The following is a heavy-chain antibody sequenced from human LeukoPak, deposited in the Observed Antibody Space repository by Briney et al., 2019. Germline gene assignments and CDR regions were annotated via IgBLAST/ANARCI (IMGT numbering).Heavy chain of an antibody. V-gene: IGHV3-9*01. Sequence: SGGSLRLSCAASGFIFSSYAMSWVRQAPGKGLEWVSGISWNSGGIGYADSVKGRFTISRDNAKKSLYLQMNSLRTEDTALYYCARAVAVAGTNPFDYWGQGTLVTVSS. D-gene: IGHD6-19*01. CDR1: GFIFSSYA. CDR3: ARAVAVAGTNPFDY. CDR2: ISWNSGGI. J-gene: IGHJ4*02.